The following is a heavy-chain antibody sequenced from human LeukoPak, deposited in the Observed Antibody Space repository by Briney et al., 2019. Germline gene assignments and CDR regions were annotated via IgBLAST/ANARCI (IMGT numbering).Heavy chain of an antibody. V-gene: IGHV3-7*03. D-gene: IGHD2-2*01. Sequence: TGGSLRLSCAASGFTFSSYWMSWVRQAPGKGLEWVANIKQDGSEKYYVDSVKGRFTISRDNAKNSLYLQMNSLRAEDTAVYYCARDRNHGICSSTSCQAYFQHWGQGTLVTVSS. J-gene: IGHJ1*01. CDR1: GFTFSSYW. CDR2: IKQDGSEK. CDR3: ARDRNHGICSSTSCQAYFQH.